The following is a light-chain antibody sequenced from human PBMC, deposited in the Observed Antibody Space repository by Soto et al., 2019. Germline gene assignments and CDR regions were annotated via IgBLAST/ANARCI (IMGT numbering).Light chain of an antibody. CDR3: QHNNNWWT. CDR1: QSVSSN. Sequence: DIVMTQSPATLSVSPGDRATLSCRASQSVSSNLAWYQQKPGQAPRLLIYGASTRATGIPARFSGSGSGTEFTLTSSSLQYEDSAVYYCQHNNNWWTFGQGTKVEIK. J-gene: IGKJ1*01. CDR2: GAS. V-gene: IGKV3-15*01.